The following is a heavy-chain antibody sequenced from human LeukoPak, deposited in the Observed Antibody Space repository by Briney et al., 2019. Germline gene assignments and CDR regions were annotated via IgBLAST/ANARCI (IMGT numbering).Heavy chain of an antibody. CDR1: GFTFSSYW. CDR2: INSDGSDT. V-gene: IGHV3-74*01. J-gene: IGHJ4*02. CDR3: ARENYDYGDYYFDY. D-gene: IGHD4-17*01. Sequence: PGGSLRLSCAASGFTFSSYWMHWVRQAPGEGLVWVSRINSDGSDTIYADSVKGRSTISRDNAKNTLYLQMYSLRAEDTALYYCARENYDYGDYYFDYWGQGTLVTVSS.